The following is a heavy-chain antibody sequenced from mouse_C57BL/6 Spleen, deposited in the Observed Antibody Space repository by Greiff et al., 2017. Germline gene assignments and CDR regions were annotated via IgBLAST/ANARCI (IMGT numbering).Heavy chain of an antibody. CDR2: IRNKANNHAT. CDR3: TLGTVEVGDFDY. V-gene: IGHV6-6*01. Sequence: EVHLVESGGGLVQPGGSMKLSCAASGFTFSDAWMDWVRQSPEKGLEWVAEIRNKANNHATYYAESVKGRFTISRDDSKSSVYLQMNSLRAEDTGIYYCTLGTVEVGDFDYWGQGTTLTVSS. CDR1: GFTFSDAW. J-gene: IGHJ2*01. D-gene: IGHD1-1*01.